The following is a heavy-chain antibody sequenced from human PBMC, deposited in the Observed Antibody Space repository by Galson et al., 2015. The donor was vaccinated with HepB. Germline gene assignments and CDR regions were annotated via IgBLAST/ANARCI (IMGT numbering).Heavy chain of an antibody. D-gene: IGHD3-22*01. V-gene: IGHV1-18*01. CDR2: INTYNGQT. J-gene: IGHJ4*02. CDR1: GYTFDSYG. CDR3: ARRALGVIMPHYLDY. Sequence: SVKVSCKASGYTFDSYGLSWVRQAPGQGLEWMGWINTYNGQTNYAQKMQGRVTMTADTSTGTGYLELRTLRSDDTAVYYCARRALGVIMPHYLDYWGQGPPATASS.